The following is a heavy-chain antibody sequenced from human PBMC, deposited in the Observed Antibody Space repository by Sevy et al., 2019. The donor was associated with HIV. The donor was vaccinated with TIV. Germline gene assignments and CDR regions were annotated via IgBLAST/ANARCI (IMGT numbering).Heavy chain of an antibody. V-gene: IGHV3-48*02. CDR1: GFSFSGYS. D-gene: IGHD3-22*01. Sequence: GGSLRLPCAASGFSFSGYSMNWVRQAPGKGLEWVSYISSSSSTIYYADSVKGRFTISRDNAKNSLYLQMNSLRDEDTAVYYCARHPYYDSSGYVDYWGQGTLVTVSS. CDR3: ARHPYYDSSGYVDY. CDR2: ISSSSSTI. J-gene: IGHJ4*02.